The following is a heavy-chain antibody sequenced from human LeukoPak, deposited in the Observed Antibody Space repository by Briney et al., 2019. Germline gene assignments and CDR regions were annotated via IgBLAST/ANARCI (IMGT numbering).Heavy chain of an antibody. Sequence: HGESLKISCKGSGYTIGGFGSYWIAWVRRMPGKGPEWMGSIYPIDSDTRYNPSFEGQVTVSVDRSISTAYLQWSSLKASDTAMYHCARDNSARWFFDCWGQGSLLTVSS. CDR1: GYTIGGFGSYW. CDR3: ARDNSARWFFDC. CDR2: IYPIDSDT. D-gene: IGHD3-9*01. J-gene: IGHJ4*02. V-gene: IGHV5-51*01.